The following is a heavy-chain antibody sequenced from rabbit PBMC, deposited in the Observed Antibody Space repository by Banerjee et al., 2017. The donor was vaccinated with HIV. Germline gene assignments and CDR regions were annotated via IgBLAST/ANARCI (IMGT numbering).Heavy chain of an antibody. CDR2: IYASSGNT. D-gene: IGHD1-1*01. CDR3: AREGVNIGGGYL. Sequence: QSLEESGGDLVKPGASLTLTCTASGFSFSSNYYMCWVRQAPGKGLEWIACIYASSGNTVYASWAKGRFTISKTSSTTVTLQMTSLTAADTATYFCAREGVNIGGGYLWGPGTLVTVS. CDR1: GFSFSSNYY. J-gene: IGHJ4*01. V-gene: IGHV1S40*01.